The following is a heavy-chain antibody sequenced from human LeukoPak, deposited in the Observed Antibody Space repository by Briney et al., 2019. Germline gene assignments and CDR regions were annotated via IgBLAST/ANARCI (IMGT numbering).Heavy chain of an antibody. CDR1: GFTFSSFE. CDR3: ARVGADCSGDRCYWTYDAFDI. D-gene: IGHD2-15*01. V-gene: IGHV3-48*03. J-gene: IGHJ3*02. Sequence: GGSLRLSCAASGFTFSSFEMSWVRQAPGKGLEWVSYISSSGITIYYADSMKGRFTISRDNAKNSLYLQMNSLRAEDTAVYYCARVGADCSGDRCYWTYDAFDIWGQGTMVTVSS. CDR2: ISSSGITI.